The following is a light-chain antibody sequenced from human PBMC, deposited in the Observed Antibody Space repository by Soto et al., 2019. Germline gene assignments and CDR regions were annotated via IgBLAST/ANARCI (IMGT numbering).Light chain of an antibody. CDR3: MQALQTGYT. V-gene: IGKV2-28*01. J-gene: IGKJ2*01. Sequence: DIVMTQSPISLPVSPGEPASISCRSSQSLLDSDGYKYLDWYLQKPGQSPQLLIYMGSNRATGVPDRFSGSGSGTDFTLKISRVEADDVGVYYCMQALQTGYTFGQGTRLEIK. CDR2: MGS. CDR1: QSLLDSDGYKY.